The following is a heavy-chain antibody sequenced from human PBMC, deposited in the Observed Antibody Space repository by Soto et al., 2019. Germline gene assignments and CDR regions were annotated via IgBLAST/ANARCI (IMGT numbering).Heavy chain of an antibody. D-gene: IGHD2-2*01. V-gene: IGHV1-2*04. Sequence: ASVKVSCKASGYTFTGYYMHWVRQAPGQGLEWMGWINPNSGGTNYAQKFQGWVTMTRDTSISTAYMELSRLRSDDTAVYYCARDRAYAYTFAPPREEIGFDYWGQGTLVTVSS. CDR3: ARDRAYAYTFAPPREEIGFDY. CDR1: GYTFTGYY. J-gene: IGHJ4*02. CDR2: INPNSGGT.